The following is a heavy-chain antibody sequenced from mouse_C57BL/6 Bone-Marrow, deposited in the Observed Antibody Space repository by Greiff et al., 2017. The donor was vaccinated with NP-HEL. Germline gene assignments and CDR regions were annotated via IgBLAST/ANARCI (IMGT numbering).Heavy chain of an antibody. Sequence: QVQLKESGPGLVAPSQSLSITCTVSGFSLTSYAISWVRQPPGKGLEWLGVIWTGGGTNYNSAPKSRLSISKDNSKSQVFLKMNSLQTDDTARYYCARTANYYGSSYLYFDVWGTGTTVTVSS. CDR2: IWTGGGT. CDR3: ARTANYYGSSYLYFDV. J-gene: IGHJ1*03. CDR1: GFSLTSYA. D-gene: IGHD1-1*01. V-gene: IGHV2-9-1*01.